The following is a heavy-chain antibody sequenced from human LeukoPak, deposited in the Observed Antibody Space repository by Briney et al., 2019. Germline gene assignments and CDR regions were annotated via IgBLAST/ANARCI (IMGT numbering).Heavy chain of an antibody. J-gene: IGHJ3*02. CDR1: GGTFSSYA. V-gene: IGHV1-69*01. CDR3: ARDPGGVDYGDYNPERAFDI. CDR2: IIPIFGTA. D-gene: IGHD4-17*01. Sequence: SVKVSCKASGGTFSSYAISWVRQAPGQGLEWMGGIIPIFGTANYAQKFQGRVTITADESTSTAYMELSSLRSEDTAVYHCARDPGGVDYGDYNPERAFDIWGQGTMVTVSS.